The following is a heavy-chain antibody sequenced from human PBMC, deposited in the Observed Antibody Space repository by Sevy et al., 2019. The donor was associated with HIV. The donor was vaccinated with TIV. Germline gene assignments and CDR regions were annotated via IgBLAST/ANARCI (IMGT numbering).Heavy chain of an antibody. CDR3: ARATRGEWLLLDY. Sequence: GGSLRLSCAASGFTVSSNYMSWVRQAPGKGLEWVSVIYSGGSTYYADSVKGRFTISRDNSKNTRYLQMNSLRAEDTAGYYCARATRGEWLLLDYWGQGTLVTVSS. J-gene: IGHJ4*02. D-gene: IGHD3-3*01. V-gene: IGHV3-66*02. CDR1: GFTVSSNY. CDR2: IYSGGST.